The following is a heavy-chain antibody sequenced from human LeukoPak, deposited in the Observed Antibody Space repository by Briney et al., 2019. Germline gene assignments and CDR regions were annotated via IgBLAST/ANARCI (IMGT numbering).Heavy chain of an antibody. Sequence: ASVKVSCKASGYTFNSYGISWVRQAPGQGLEWMGWISGYNGNTNYAQKLQGRVTMTTDTSTSTVYMELSSLRSEDTAIYYCARIRDGYNDAYDIWGQGTVVTVPS. CDR1: GYTFNSYG. CDR3: ARIRDGYNDAYDI. V-gene: IGHV1-18*01. J-gene: IGHJ3*02. D-gene: IGHD5-24*01. CDR2: ISGYNGNT.